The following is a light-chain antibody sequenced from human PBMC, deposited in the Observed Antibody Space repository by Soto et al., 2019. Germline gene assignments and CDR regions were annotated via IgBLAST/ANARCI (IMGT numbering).Light chain of an antibody. CDR3: QQYGSSSWT. Sequence: EIVLTRSPGTLSLSPGERATLSCRASQSVSSSYLAWYQQKPGQAPRLLIYGASSRATGITDRFSGSGSGTDFTLTISRLEPEDVAVYYCQQYGSSSWTFGQGTKVEIK. J-gene: IGKJ1*01. V-gene: IGKV3-20*01. CDR1: QSVSSSY. CDR2: GAS.